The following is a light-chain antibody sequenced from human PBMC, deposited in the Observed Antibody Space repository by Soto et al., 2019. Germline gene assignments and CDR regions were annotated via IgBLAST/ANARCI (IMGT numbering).Light chain of an antibody. CDR3: QQYGGSPIS. J-gene: IGKJ5*01. CDR2: DAS. Sequence: EIVLAQSPGTLSLSPGESATLSCRASQSVSSYLAWYQQKPGLAPTLLISDASSRASGVPDRFTGGGSGTDFTLTIRRLEPEDFALYYCQQYGGSPISFGQGTRLEIK. V-gene: IGKV3-20*01. CDR1: QSVSSY.